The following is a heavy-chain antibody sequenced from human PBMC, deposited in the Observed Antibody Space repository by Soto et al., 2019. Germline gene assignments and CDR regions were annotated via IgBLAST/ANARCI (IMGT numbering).Heavy chain of an antibody. J-gene: IGHJ3*01. Sequence: QITLKESGPTLVKPTQTLTLTCTFSGFSFTTSGVGVGWIRQPPGKALEWLALILWDDDERYSSSLKSRLTITQDTAKHQVILIMTNMDPVDTATYYCAHRGHDFQDAFDVWGQGTVVTVSS. D-gene: IGHD2-21*02. CDR3: AHRGHDFQDAFDV. CDR2: ILWDDDE. V-gene: IGHV2-5*02. CDR1: GFSFTTSGVG.